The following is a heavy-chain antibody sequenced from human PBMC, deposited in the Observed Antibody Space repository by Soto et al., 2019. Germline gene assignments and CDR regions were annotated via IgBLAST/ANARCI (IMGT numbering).Heavy chain of an antibody. Sequence: ASETLSLTCTVSGGSISSSSYYWGWIRQPPGKGLEWIGSIYYSGSTYYNPSLKSRVTISVDTSKNQFSLKLSSVTAADTAVYYCAKDGGNSGFDYWGQGTLVTVSS. CDR1: GGSISSSSYY. J-gene: IGHJ4*02. V-gene: IGHV4-39*01. CDR2: IYYSGST. D-gene: IGHD2-21*02. CDR3: AKDGGNSGFDY.